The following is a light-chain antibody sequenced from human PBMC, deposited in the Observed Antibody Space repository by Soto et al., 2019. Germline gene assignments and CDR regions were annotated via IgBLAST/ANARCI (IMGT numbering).Light chain of an antibody. CDR1: QSITTY. Sequence: DLQMTQSPSSLSASVGDRVTITCRASQSITTYLNWYRQKPGKAPNLLIFGASTLQSGVPSRFSGSGSGTDFTLTISSLQPEEFATYYCLQSYRTPLTFGGGTKVDIK. CDR3: LQSYRTPLT. J-gene: IGKJ4*01. CDR2: GAS. V-gene: IGKV1-39*01.